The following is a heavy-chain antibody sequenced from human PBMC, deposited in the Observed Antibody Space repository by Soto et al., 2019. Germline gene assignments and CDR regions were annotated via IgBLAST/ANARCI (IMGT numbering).Heavy chain of an antibody. CDR3: SRPPGYISDWYYFDL. CDR1: GYTFIDYY. CDR2: ISPKSGGT. V-gene: IGHV1-2*02. J-gene: IGHJ4*02. Sequence: QVQVVQSGAEVKKPGASVKVSCEASGYTFIDYYMHWVRQAPGQGFEWMGRISPKSGGTNYAQKLQGRVTMTWDTSLNTAYMQLSRLMSEDTAVYYCSRPPGYISDWYYFDLWGQGTLVTVSS. D-gene: IGHD6-19*01.